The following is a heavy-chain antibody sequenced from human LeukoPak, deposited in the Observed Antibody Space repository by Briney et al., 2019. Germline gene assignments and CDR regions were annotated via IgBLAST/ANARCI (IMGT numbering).Heavy chain of an antibody. D-gene: IGHD3-10*02. V-gene: IGHV7-4-1*02. CDR3: TRGVRSMIDN. Sequence: ASVKVSCKASGYTFTSYAMNWVRQAPGQGLEWMGWINTNTGNPSYAQGFTGRYVFSLDTSVSTAYLQISSLQADDTAVYYCTRGVRSMIDNWGQGTLVTVSS. CDR1: GYTFTSYA. J-gene: IGHJ4*02. CDR2: INTNTGNP.